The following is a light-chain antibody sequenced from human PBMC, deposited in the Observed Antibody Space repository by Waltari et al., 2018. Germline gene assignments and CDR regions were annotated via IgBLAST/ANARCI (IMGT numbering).Light chain of an antibody. CDR3: QQYNNWPPQDA. Sequence: EIVMTQSQATLSVSPGERATLSCRASQSVRSNLACYQQQPGQAPRLLIYGETTRATGIPARFSGSGSGAEFTLTISSLQSEDFSIYYCQQYNNWPPQDAFGQGTKLEIK. CDR2: GET. V-gene: IGKV3-15*01. J-gene: IGKJ2*01. CDR1: QSVRSN.